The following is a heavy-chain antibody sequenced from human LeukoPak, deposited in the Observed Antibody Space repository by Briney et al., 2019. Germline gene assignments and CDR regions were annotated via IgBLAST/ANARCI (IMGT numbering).Heavy chain of an antibody. Sequence: ASVKVSCKASGYNFNIYGMSWVRQAPGQGLEWMGWISPYDDNTKYAQKFQGRVTMTTDTSTTTVYMELSGLRSDDTAIYYCARVVGLNEWEPQFWGQGTLVTVSS. CDR1: GYNFNIYG. CDR2: ISPYDDNT. D-gene: IGHD1-26*01. V-gene: IGHV1-18*01. J-gene: IGHJ4*02. CDR3: ARVVGLNEWEPQF.